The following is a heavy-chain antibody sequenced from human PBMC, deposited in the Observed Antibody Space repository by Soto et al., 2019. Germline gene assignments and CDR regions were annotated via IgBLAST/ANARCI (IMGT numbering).Heavy chain of an antibody. CDR3: ARREIQGPIDY. D-gene: IGHD1-26*01. Sequence: SETLSLTCAVSGYSISGSNWWGWIRQPPGKGLEWIGYIYYSGTTYYNPSLKSRVTMSVDTSKNQFSLKLTSVTAVDTAVYYCARREIQGPIDYWGQGTLVTVSS. J-gene: IGHJ4*02. CDR1: GYSISGSNW. CDR2: IYYSGTT. V-gene: IGHV4-28*01.